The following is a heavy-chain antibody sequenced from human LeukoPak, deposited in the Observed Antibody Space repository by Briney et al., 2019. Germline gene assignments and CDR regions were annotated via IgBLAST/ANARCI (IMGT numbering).Heavy chain of an antibody. Sequence: GESLKISCKGSGYSFTSYWIGWVRQMPGKGLEWMGIIYPGDSDTRYSPSIQGQVTISADKSISTAYLQWSSLKASDTAMYYCARQEGYCSSTSCYVVRYFDYWGQGTLVTVSS. V-gene: IGHV5-51*01. CDR2: IYPGDSDT. CDR1: GYSFTSYW. D-gene: IGHD2-2*01. J-gene: IGHJ4*02. CDR3: ARQEGYCSSTSCYVVRYFDY.